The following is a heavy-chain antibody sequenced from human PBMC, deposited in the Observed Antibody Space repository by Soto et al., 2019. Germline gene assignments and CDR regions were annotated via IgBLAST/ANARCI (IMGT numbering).Heavy chain of an antibody. Sequence: QVQLVQSGAEVKKPGASVKVSCKASGYTFTSYGISWVRQAPGQGLEWMGWISAYNGNTNYAQKLQGRVTMTTDTSTSTAYMELRSLRSDDTAVYYCARDFTNIVVVPAAMRWASPPGYWGQGTLVTVSS. CDR2: ISAYNGNT. J-gene: IGHJ4*02. CDR1: GYTFTSYG. V-gene: IGHV1-18*01. D-gene: IGHD2-2*01. CDR3: ARDFTNIVVVPAAMRWASPPGY.